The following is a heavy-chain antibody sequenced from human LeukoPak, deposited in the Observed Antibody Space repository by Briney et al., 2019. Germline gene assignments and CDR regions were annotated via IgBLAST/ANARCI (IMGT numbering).Heavy chain of an antibody. J-gene: IGHJ4*02. D-gene: IGHD2/OR15-2a*01. CDR1: GGSFSGYY. CDR3: ARVSGFTATLSMPLYYFDY. V-gene: IGHV4-59*10. Sequence: PSGTLSLTCAVYGGSFSGYYWSWIRQPAGKGLEWIGRFYTSGSTNYNPSLKSRVTISVDTSKNQFSLKLSSVTAADTAVYYCARVSGFTATLSMPLYYFDYWGQGTLVTVSS. CDR2: FYTSGST.